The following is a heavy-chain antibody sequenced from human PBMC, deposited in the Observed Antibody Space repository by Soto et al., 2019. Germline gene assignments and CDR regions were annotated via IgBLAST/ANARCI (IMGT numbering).Heavy chain of an antibody. D-gene: IGHD3-10*01. CDR2: IYYSGST. Sequence: SESLSLTCTVSGGSISSSSYYWGWIRQPPGKGLEWIGSIYYSGSTYYNPSLKSRVTISVDTSKNQFSLKLSSVTAADTAVYYCARQFVPWFGVTYYYGMHVWGPGTTVTVS. CDR3: ARQFVPWFGVTYYYGMHV. CDR1: GGSISSSSYY. J-gene: IGHJ6*02. V-gene: IGHV4-39*01.